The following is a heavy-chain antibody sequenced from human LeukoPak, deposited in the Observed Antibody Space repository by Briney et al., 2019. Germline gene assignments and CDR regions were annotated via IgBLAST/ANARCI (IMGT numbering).Heavy chain of an antibody. J-gene: IGHJ4*02. CDR3: VRDLESNY. Sequence: GGSLRLSCAASGFSFSSYWMHWVRQPPGKGLVWVSQINTDGSSTNYADAVEGRFTISRDNAKNTLYLQMNSLRAEDTAVYYCVRDLESNYWGQGTLATVPS. CDR1: GFSFSSYW. D-gene: IGHD3-10*01. CDR2: INTDGSST. V-gene: IGHV3-74*01.